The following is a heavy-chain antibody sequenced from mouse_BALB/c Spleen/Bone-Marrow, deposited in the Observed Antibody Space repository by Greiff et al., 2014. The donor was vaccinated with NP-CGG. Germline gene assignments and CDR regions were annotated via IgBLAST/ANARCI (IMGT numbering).Heavy chain of an antibody. D-gene: IGHD2-1*01. V-gene: IGHV1-26*01. CDR3: AYGNFDY. Sequence: EVMLVESGPELVKPGASMKISCKTSGYSFTGHTMNWVKQSHGKNLEWIGLINPYNGGTSYNQKFKGKATLTVDKSSSTAYMELHSLTSEDSAVYFCAYGNFDYWGQGTTLTVSS. CDR2: INPYNGGT. J-gene: IGHJ2*01. CDR1: GYSFTGHT.